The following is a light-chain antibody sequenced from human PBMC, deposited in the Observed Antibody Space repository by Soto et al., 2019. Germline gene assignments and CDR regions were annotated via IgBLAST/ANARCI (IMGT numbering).Light chain of an antibody. CDR2: DAS. CDR3: QQRSNWPLT. CDR1: QSVSSY. Sequence: EIVLTQSPGTLSLSPGERATLSCRASQSVSSYLAWYQQNPGQAPRLLIYDASNRATGIPARFSGSGSGTDFTLTISSLEPEDFAVYYCQQRSNWPLTFGGGTKVDIK. V-gene: IGKV3-11*01. J-gene: IGKJ4*01.